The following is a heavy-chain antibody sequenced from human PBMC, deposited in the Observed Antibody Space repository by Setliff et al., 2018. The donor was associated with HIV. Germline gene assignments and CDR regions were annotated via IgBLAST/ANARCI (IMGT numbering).Heavy chain of an antibody. CDR3: ARGKIWSYALDY. J-gene: IGHJ4*02. CDR1: GYSISSGYS. CDR2: INHSGST. V-gene: IGHV4-38-2*01. Sequence: SETLSLTCAVSGYSISSGYSWTWIRQPPGKGLEWIGGINHSGSTNYSPSPKSRVTVSVDTSKNQFSLKLSSVTAADTAVYYCARGKIWSYALDYWGQGTLVTVSS. D-gene: IGHD1-26*01.